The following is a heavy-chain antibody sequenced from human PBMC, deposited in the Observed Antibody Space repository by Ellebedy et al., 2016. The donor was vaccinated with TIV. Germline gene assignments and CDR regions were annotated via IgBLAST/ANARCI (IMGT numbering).Heavy chain of an antibody. D-gene: IGHD3-16*01. CDR3: AKGGGAAPTYYFDY. Sequence: GGSLRLXXAASGFTFDDYAMHWIRQAPGKGLEWVSGISWNSGSIGYADSVKGRFTISRDNAKNSLYLQMNSLRAGDTALYYCAKGGGAAPTYYFDYWGQGTLVTVSS. CDR1: GFTFDDYA. CDR2: ISWNSGSI. V-gene: IGHV3-9*01. J-gene: IGHJ4*02.